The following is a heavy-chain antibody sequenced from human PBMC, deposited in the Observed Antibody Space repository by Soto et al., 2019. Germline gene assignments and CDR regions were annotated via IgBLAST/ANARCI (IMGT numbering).Heavy chain of an antibody. Sequence: GGSLRLSCAASGFTFSTYSMNWVRQAPGKGLEWVSNISDSGVVYYADSVKGRFTISRDNAGNSLSLQMNSLRDEDTAVYYCARVNRLAEDYWGQGTLVTVSS. J-gene: IGHJ4*02. V-gene: IGHV3-48*02. CDR1: GFTFSTYS. CDR3: ARVNRLAEDY. CDR2: ISDSGVV. D-gene: IGHD6-19*01.